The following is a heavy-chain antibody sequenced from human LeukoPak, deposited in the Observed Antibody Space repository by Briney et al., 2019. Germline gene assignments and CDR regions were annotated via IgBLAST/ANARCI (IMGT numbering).Heavy chain of an antibody. CDR2: ISAYSGNT. CDR1: GYTFTSFG. Sequence: ASVKVSCKGSGYTFTSFGITWVRQAPGQGLEWMGLISAYSGNTNYAPSLQDRVTMSTETSTSAAYMELTSLRSDDTAVYYCARTSQSYDIVGGYDLGYWGQGTLVTVSS. D-gene: IGHD3-9*01. CDR3: ARTSQSYDIVGGYDLGY. J-gene: IGHJ4*02. V-gene: IGHV1-18*01.